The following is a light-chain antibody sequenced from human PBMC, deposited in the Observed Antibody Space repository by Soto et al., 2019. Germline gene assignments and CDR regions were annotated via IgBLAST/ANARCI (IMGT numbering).Light chain of an antibody. V-gene: IGKV1-5*01. CDR1: QSISSW. Sequence: DIQMAQSPSTLSASVGGRVTITCRASQSISSWLAWYQQKPGKAPKLLIYDASSLERGVPSRFSGSGSGTEFTLTISSLQPDDFATYYCQQYNSYPYTFGQGTKVDIK. CDR3: QQYNSYPYT. CDR2: DAS. J-gene: IGKJ2*01.